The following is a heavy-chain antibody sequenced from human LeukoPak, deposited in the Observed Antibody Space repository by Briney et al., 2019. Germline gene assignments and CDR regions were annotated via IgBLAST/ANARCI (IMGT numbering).Heavy chain of an antibody. J-gene: IGHJ4*02. Sequence: GGSLRLSCAASGFTFSDHYMDWVRQAPGKGLEWVGRARNKANSYTTEYAASVKGRFTISRDDSKNSLYLQMNSLKTEDTAVYYCSRGPPDYWGRGTLVTVSS. V-gene: IGHV3-72*01. CDR2: ARNKANSYTT. CDR3: SRGPPDY. CDR1: GFTFSDHY.